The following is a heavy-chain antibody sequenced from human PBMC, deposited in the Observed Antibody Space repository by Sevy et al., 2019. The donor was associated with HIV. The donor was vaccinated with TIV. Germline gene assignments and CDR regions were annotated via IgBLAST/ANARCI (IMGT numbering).Heavy chain of an antibody. D-gene: IGHD6-6*01. CDR2: IYYTGTT. CDR3: ASDATEYSSSSVGFDP. V-gene: IGHV4-30-4*01. J-gene: IGHJ5*02. CDR1: GGSISSGNYY. Sequence: SETLSLTCTVSGGSISSGNYYWHWIRQPPGKGLEWIGYIYYTGTTYSNPSLKSRLTISVDTSNNQFSLRLTSVTAADTAVYYCASDATEYSSSSVGFDPWGQGTLVTVSS.